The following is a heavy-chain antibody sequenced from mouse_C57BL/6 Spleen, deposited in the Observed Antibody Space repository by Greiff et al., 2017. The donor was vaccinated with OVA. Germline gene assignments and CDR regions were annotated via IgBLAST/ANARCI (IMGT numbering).Heavy chain of an antibody. D-gene: IGHD3-2*02. V-gene: IGHV14-4*01. J-gene: IGHJ3*01. CDR2: IDPENGDT. CDR3: TATAQGRWFAY. Sequence: VQLQQSGAELVRPGASVKLSCTASGFNITDDYMHWVKQRPEQGLEWIGWIDPENGDTEYASKFQGKATITADTSSNTAYLQLSSLTSEDTAVYYCTATAQGRWFAYWGQGTLVTVSA. CDR1: GFNITDDY.